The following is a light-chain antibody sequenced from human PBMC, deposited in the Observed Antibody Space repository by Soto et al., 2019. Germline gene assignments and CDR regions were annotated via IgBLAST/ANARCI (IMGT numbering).Light chain of an antibody. Sequence: QSAPTQPASVSRSPGQSITISCTGTSSDVGGYNYVSWYQQHPGKAPKLMIYEVSNRPSGVSNRFSGSKSGNTASLTISGLQAEDEAYYYCSSYTSSSTLWVFGGGTKLTLL. J-gene: IGLJ3*02. CDR1: SSDVGGYNY. V-gene: IGLV2-14*01. CDR2: EVS. CDR3: SSYTSSSTLWV.